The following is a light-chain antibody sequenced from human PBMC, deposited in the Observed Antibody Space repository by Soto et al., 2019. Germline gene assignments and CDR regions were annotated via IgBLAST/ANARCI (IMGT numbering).Light chain of an antibody. CDR3: QHYNGYPYT. J-gene: IGKJ5*01. CDR1: QSIDNW. CDR2: DAS. Sequence: DIQMTQSPSTLSASVGDSVTITCRASQSIDNWLAWYQQKPGKAPQLLIYDASRVKTGVPSRFTASGSGTEFTLTINTLQADDSATYFCQHYNGYPYTFGPGTRLEIK. V-gene: IGKV1-5*01.